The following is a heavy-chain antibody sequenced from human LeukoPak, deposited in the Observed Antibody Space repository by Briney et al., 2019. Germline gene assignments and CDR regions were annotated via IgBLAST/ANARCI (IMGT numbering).Heavy chain of an antibody. V-gene: IGHV1-18*01. CDR2: ISPYNGNT. D-gene: IGHD3-3*02. CDR1: GYTFLNYG. CDR3: ARAGFYHVWSGYQFPTFYGMDV. Sequence: ASVKVSCKTSGYTFLNYGIAWVRQAPGQGPEWMGWISPYNGNTDYAVSLQGRVTMSTDTNTRTAYMQLRGLRSDDTAVYYCARAGFYHVWSGYQFPTFYGMDVWGQGTTVTVSS. J-gene: IGHJ6*02.